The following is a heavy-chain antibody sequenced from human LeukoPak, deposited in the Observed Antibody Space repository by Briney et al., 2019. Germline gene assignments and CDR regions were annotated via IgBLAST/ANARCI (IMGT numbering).Heavy chain of an antibody. D-gene: IGHD3/OR15-3a*01. CDR3: ARTLSGLSDAFDI. CDR1: GFTLSSFS. V-gene: IGHV3-21*01. CDR2: ISSGSTSYI. J-gene: IGHJ3*02. Sequence: GGSLRLSCAASGFTLSSFSMNWVRQAPGEGLEWVSSISSGSTSYIYYADSMKGRFTISRDNAKNSLYLQMNSLRAEDTAVYYCARTLSGLSDAFDIWGQGTMVTVSS.